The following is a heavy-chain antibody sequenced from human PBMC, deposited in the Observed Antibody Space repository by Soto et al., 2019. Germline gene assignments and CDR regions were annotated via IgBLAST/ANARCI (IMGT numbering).Heavy chain of an antibody. D-gene: IGHD4-17*01. CDR1: GGSISSGGDY. V-gene: IGHV4-61*08. CDR2: IYYSGST. Sequence: SETLSLTCTVSGGSISSGGDYWIWIRQPPGKGLEWIGYIYYSGSTNYNPSLKSRVTISVDTSKNQFSLKLSSVTAADTAVYYCARAGDIDAFDIWGQGTMVTVSS. J-gene: IGHJ3*02. CDR3: ARAGDIDAFDI.